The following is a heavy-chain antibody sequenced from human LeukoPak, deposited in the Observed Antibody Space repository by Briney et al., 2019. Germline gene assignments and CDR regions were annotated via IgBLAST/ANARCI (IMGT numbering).Heavy chain of an antibody. Sequence: PGGSLTLSCAASGFTFSSYEMNWVRQAPVKGLEWVSYISSSGSTIYYADSVKGRFTISRDNAKNSLYLQMNSLRAEDTAVYYCAELGITMIGGVWGKGTTVTISS. CDR2: ISSSGSTI. D-gene: IGHD3-10*02. CDR3: AELGITMIGGV. CDR1: GFTFSSYE. J-gene: IGHJ6*04. V-gene: IGHV3-48*03.